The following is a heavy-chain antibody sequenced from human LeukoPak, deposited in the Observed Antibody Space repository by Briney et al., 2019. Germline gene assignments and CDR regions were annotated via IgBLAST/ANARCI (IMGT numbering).Heavy chain of an antibody. D-gene: IGHD3-10*01. CDR1: GGSFSGYY. J-gene: IGHJ3*02. Sequence: SETLSLTCAVYGGSFSGYYWSWIRQPPGKGLEWIGEINHSGSTNYNPSLKSRVTISVDTSKNQFSLKLSSVTAADTAVYYCARGQRITMVRGVIDIWGRGTMVTVSS. V-gene: IGHV4-34*01. CDR3: ARGQRITMVRGVIDI. CDR2: INHSGST.